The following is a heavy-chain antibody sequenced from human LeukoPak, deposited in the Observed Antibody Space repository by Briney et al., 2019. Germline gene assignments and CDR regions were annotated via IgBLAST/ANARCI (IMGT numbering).Heavy chain of an antibody. D-gene: IGHD3-16*01. V-gene: IGHV3-66*01. CDR3: ARDVIYASEIYSYGDC. CDR2: IYRGGGT. CDR1: GFTVSTNY. Sequence: EAGGSLRLSCAASGFTVSTNYVSWVRQAPGKGLEWVSVIYRGGGTAYADSVKDRFTISRDNFKNMVYLHMNSLKAEDTAVYYCARDVIYASEIYSYGDCLGQGTLVTVSS. J-gene: IGHJ4*02.